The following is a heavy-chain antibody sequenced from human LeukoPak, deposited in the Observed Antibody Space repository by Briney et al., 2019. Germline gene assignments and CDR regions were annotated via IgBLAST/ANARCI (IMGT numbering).Heavy chain of an antibody. J-gene: IGHJ4*02. V-gene: IGHV5-51*01. Sequence: GESLKISCKGSGYSFTSYWVGWVRQMHGKGLEWMEIIYPGDSDTRYSPSFQGQVTISADKSISTAYLQWSSLKASDTAMYYCARLMDVDIVATIGYWGQGTLVTVSS. CDR3: ARLMDVDIVATIGY. CDR1: GYSFTSYW. CDR2: IYPGDSDT. D-gene: IGHD5-12*01.